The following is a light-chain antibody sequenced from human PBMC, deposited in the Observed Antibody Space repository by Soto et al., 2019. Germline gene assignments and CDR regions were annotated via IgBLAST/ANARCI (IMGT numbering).Light chain of an antibody. Sequence: QSVLNQPRSVSGSPGQSVTISCTGTSSDVGGYNYVSWYLQHPGKAPKLMIYEVNKRPSGVPDRFSGSKSGNTASLTVSGLQAEDEADYYCSSYAGSSNVFGTGTKVTVL. CDR1: SSDVGGYNY. CDR2: EVN. J-gene: IGLJ1*01. CDR3: SSYAGSSNV. V-gene: IGLV2-8*01.